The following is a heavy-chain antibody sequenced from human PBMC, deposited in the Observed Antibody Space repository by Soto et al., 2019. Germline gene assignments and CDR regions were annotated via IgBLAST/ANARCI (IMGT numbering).Heavy chain of an antibody. Sequence: ASVKVSCKASGYTFTSYGISWVRQAPGQGLEWMGWISAYNGNTNYAQKLQGRVTMTTDTSTSTAYMELRSLRSDDTAVYYCARDLNGYNWNYATLRHDYWGQGTLVTVSS. CDR2: ISAYNGNT. J-gene: IGHJ4*02. V-gene: IGHV1-18*01. CDR1: GYTFTSYG. CDR3: ARDLNGYNWNYATLRHDY. D-gene: IGHD1-7*01.